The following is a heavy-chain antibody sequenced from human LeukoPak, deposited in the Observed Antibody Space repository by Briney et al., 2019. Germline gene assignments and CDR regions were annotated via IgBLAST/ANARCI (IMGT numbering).Heavy chain of an antibody. Sequence: PGGSLRLSCAASGFTFSSYSMNWVRQAPGKGLEWVSSISSSSSYIYYADSVKGRFTISRDNAKNSLYLQMNSLRAEDTAVYYCAARPRMPPRFDFWGLGTLVTVSS. V-gene: IGHV3-21*01. CDR1: GFTFSSYS. D-gene: IGHD1-14*01. CDR3: AARPRMPPRFDF. CDR2: ISSSSSYI. J-gene: IGHJ4*02.